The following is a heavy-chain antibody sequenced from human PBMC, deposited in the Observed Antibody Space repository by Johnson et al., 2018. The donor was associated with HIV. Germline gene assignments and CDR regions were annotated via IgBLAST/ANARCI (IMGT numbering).Heavy chain of an antibody. Sequence: HVQLVESGGGVVQPGRSLRLSGAASGFTFSSYAMHWVRQAPGKGLEWVAVISYDGSNKYYADSVKGRFTISRDNSMNTLYLQMNSLRAEDTAVYYCARGPHEVVVVAATSAFDIWGQGTMVTVSS. CDR3: ARGPHEVVVVAATSAFDI. CDR2: ISYDGSNK. V-gene: IGHV3-30-3*01. D-gene: IGHD2-15*01. CDR1: GFTFSSYA. J-gene: IGHJ3*02.